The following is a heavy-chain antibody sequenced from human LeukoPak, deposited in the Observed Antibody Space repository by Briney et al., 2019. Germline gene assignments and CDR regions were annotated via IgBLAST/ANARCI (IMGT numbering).Heavy chain of an antibody. J-gene: IGHJ4*02. Sequence: GSLGLSCAASGFAFSSYNMKWVRQAPGKGLEWIGEINHSGSTNYNPSLKSRVTISVDTSKNQFSLKLSSVTAADTAVYYCARGRRNYGDYGGSRDYWGQGTLVTVSS. V-gene: IGHV4-34*01. D-gene: IGHD4-17*01. CDR3: ARGRRNYGDYGGSRDY. CDR1: GFAFSSYN. CDR2: INHSGST.